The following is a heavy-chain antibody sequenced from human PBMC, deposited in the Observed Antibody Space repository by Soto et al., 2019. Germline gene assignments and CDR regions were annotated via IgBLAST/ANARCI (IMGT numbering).Heavy chain of an antibody. V-gene: IGHV1-46*01. D-gene: IGHD2-2*02. CDR2: INPSRGST. J-gene: IGHJ6*02. CDR1: GYTFTSYY. CDR3: AREPRVYCSSTSCYRHYYYYGMDV. Sequence: QVQLVQSGAEVKKPGASVKVSCKASGYTFTSYYMHWVRQAPGQALEWLGIINPSRGSTSYAQKFQGRVTMTRDTSTSTVYMELSSLRSEDTAVYYCAREPRVYCSSTSCYRHYYYYGMDVWGQGTTVTVSS.